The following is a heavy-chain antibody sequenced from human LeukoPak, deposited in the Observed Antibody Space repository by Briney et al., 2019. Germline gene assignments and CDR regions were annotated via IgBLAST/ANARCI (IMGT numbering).Heavy chain of an antibody. CDR1: GGSISSYY. Sequence: SETLSLTCTVSGGSISSYYWSWIRQPPGKGLEWLGYIYYSGSTNYNPSLKSRVTISVDTSKNQFSLKLSSVTAADTAVYYCARTIVPYYDSSGYYLFDYWGQGTLVTVSS. CDR3: ARTIVPYYDSSGYYLFDY. V-gene: IGHV4-59*01. J-gene: IGHJ4*02. CDR2: IYYSGST. D-gene: IGHD3-22*01.